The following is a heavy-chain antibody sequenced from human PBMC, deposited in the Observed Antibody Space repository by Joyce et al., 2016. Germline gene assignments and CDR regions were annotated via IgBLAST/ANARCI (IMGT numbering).Heavy chain of an antibody. CDR3: ARGGTSSDHYFFYTLDV. Sequence: QVLLVQSGATVKRPGSSLRVSCKSSGGAFSNFTVNWVRQAPGQRLDWMGGIIPFFGAAKYAEHFQGRVTLTADLSTRTAYMELSSLTSADTAVYYCARGGTSSDHYFFYTLDVWGPGTTVIVSS. J-gene: IGHJ6*02. CDR2: IIPFFGAA. CDR1: GGAFSNFT. V-gene: IGHV1-69*12. D-gene: IGHD1-14*01.